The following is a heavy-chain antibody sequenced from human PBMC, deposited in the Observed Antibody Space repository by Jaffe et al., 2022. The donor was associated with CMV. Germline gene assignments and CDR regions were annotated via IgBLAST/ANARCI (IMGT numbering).Heavy chain of an antibody. CDR2: ISSSGSTI. Sequence: EVQLVESGGGLVQPGGSLRLSCAASGFTFSSYEMNWVRQAPGKGLEWVSYISSSGSTIYYADSVKGRFTISRDNAKNSLYLQMNSLRAEDTAVYYCARDGSEVRGVISPTDYWGQGTLVTVSS. J-gene: IGHJ4*02. D-gene: IGHD3-10*01. CDR1: GFTFSSYE. V-gene: IGHV3-48*03. CDR3: ARDGSEVRGVISPTDY.